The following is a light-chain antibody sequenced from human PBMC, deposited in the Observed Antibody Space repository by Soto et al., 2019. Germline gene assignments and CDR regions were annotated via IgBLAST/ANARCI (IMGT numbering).Light chain of an antibody. CDR2: GAS. CDR3: QQYYNWPSLT. V-gene: IGKV3D-15*01. J-gene: IGKJ4*01. CDR1: HSVSSM. Sequence: EIVMTQSPDTLSVSPGERATLSCRASHSVSSMLAWYQQKPGQTPRLLIYGASTRATGIPARFSGSGSGTEFTLTISSLQSEEFAVYYCQQYYNWPSLTFGGGTKVDI.